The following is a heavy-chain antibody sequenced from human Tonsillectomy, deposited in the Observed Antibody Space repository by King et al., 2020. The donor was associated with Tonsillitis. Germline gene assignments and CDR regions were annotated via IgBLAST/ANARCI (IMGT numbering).Heavy chain of an antibody. CDR3: AKDMGGTTYYDFWSGSRGGYYYGMDV. CDR1: GFTFDDYA. D-gene: IGHD3-3*01. CDR2: ISWDGGST. V-gene: IGHV3-43D*03. J-gene: IGHJ6*02. Sequence: VQLVESGGVVVQPGGSLRLSCAASGFTFDDYAMHWVRQAPGKGLEWVSLISWDGGSTYYADSVKGRFTISRDNSKNSLYLQMNSLRAEDTALYYCAKDMGGTTYYDFWSGSRGGYYYGMDVWGQGTTVTVSS.